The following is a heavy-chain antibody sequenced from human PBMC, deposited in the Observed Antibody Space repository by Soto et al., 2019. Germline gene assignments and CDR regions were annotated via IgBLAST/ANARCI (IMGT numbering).Heavy chain of an antibody. CDR2: FYHTGST. Sequence: SETLSLTCTVSDYSISSDYYWGWIRQSPGNGLEWIASFYHTGSTYYNPSLKSRLTISEDRSKNQLTLKLKSVTAADTAVYYCTRHYSGYDLGGYWGQGTLVTVSS. CDR3: TRHYSGYDLGGY. J-gene: IGHJ4*02. D-gene: IGHD5-12*01. CDR1: DYSISSDYY. V-gene: IGHV4-38-2*02.